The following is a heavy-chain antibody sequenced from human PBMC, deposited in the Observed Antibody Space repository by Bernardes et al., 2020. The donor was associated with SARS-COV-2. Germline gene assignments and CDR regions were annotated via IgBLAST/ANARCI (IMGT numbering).Heavy chain of an antibody. CDR2: INPDGSST. CDR1: GFTVNDYW. Sequence: GGSLRLSCAASGFTVNDYWMHWVRQAPEKGLVWVSRINPDGSSTNYADSVKGRFTISRDNAKNTLYLQMNSLGAEDTAVYYCARGSGNYYHDYWGQGTLVTVSS. CDR3: ARGSGNYYHDY. D-gene: IGHD3-10*01. V-gene: IGHV3-74*01. J-gene: IGHJ4*02.